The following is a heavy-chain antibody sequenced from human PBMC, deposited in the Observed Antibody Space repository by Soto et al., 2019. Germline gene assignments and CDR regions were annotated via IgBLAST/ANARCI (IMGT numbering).Heavy chain of an antibody. J-gene: IGHJ4*02. Sequence: SETMSLTCTVSGGSISRSGYFWSWIRQHPGKGLEWIGYIYDSGSTYYNPSLKSRVSLSVDTSKNQFSLNLTSVTAADTAMYYCARSSRSYFDYWGQGTLVTVSS. CDR1: GGSISRSGYF. CDR3: ARSSRSYFDY. V-gene: IGHV4-31*03. CDR2: IYDSGST.